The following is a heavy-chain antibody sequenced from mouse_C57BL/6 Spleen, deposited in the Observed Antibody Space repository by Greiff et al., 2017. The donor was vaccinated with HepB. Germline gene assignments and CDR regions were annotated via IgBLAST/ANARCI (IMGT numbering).Heavy chain of an antibody. Sequence: EVQRVESEGGLVQPGSSMKLSCTASGFTFSDYYMAWVRQVPEKGLEWVANINYDGSSTYYLDSLKSRFIISRDNAKNILYLQMSSLKSEDTATYYCARLLYGYDYWGQGTTLTVSS. D-gene: IGHD1-2*01. CDR1: GFTFSDYY. J-gene: IGHJ2*01. CDR3: ARLLYGYDY. V-gene: IGHV5-16*01. CDR2: INYDGSST.